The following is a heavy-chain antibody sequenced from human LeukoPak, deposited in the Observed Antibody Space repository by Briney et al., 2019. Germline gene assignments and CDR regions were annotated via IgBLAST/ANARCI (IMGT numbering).Heavy chain of an antibody. CDR1: GFTFSSYE. CDR2: ISSSGSTI. J-gene: IGHJ4*02. CDR3: ARDRSAEQQLGY. Sequence: PGGSLRLSCAASGFTFSSYEMNWVRQAPGKGLEWVSYISSSGSTIYYADSVKGRFTISRDNSKNTLYLQMNSLRAEDTAVYYCARDRSAEQQLGYWGQGTLVTVSS. V-gene: IGHV3-48*03. D-gene: IGHD6-13*01.